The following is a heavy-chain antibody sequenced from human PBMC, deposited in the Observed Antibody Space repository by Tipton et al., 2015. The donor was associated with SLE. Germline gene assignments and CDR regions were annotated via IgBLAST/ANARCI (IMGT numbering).Heavy chain of an antibody. CDR2: INHSGST. D-gene: IGHD2-2*01. CDR1: GGSFSGYY. J-gene: IGHJ2*01. Sequence: TLSLTCAVYGGSFSGYYWSWIRQPPGKGLEWIGEINHSGSTNYNPSLKTRVTISVDTSKNQFSLKLNSVTAADTAVYYCARWIRCTSCPYWYFDLWGRGTLVTVSS. CDR3: ARWIRCTSCPYWYFDL. V-gene: IGHV4-34*01.